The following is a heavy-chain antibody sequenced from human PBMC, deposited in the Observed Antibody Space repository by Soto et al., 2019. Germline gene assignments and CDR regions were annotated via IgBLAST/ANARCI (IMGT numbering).Heavy chain of an antibody. CDR3: ARDRNFFHSSGPDY. Sequence: QVQLQESGPGLVKPSQTLFLTCTVSGGSISSGTYYCSWIRQHPGKGLEWIGYISHSGSTYYNPSLASRISIAVDTSKNQFSLRLSSVTAADTAVYYCARDRNFFHSSGPDYWGQGTLVTVSS. D-gene: IGHD3-22*01. CDR1: GGSISSGTYY. V-gene: IGHV4-31*03. J-gene: IGHJ4*02. CDR2: ISHSGST.